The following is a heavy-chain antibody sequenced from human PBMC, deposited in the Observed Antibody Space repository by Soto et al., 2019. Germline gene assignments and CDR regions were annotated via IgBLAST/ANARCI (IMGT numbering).Heavy chain of an antibody. CDR1: GYTFTSYD. J-gene: IGHJ6*02. Sequence: GASVKVSCKASGYTFTSYDINWLRQATGQGLEWVGWMNPNSGNTGYAQKFQGRVTMTRNTSISTAYMELSSLRSEDTAVYYCARASSIRGYYYYGMDVWGQGTTVTVSS. CDR2: MNPNSGNT. CDR3: ARASSIRGYYYYGMDV. V-gene: IGHV1-8*01.